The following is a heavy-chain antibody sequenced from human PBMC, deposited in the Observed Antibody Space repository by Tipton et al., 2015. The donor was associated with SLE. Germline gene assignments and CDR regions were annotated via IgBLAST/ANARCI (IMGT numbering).Heavy chain of an antibody. CDR1: GGSISSGGYS. Sequence: LRLSCAVSGGSISSGGYSWSWIRQPPGKGLEWIGYIYHSGSTYYNPSLKSRVTISVDRSKNQFSLKLSSVTAADTAVYYCARESGDSGYFDLWGRGTLVTVSS. D-gene: IGHD1-26*01. V-gene: IGHV4-30-2*01. CDR3: ARESGDSGYFDL. J-gene: IGHJ2*01. CDR2: IYHSGST.